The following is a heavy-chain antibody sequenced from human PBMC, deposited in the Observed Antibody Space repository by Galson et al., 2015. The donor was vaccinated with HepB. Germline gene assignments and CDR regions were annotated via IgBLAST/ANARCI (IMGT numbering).Heavy chain of an antibody. CDR3: ARGNRGVATDY. CDR2: ITAGNGNT. V-gene: IGHV1-3*01. J-gene: IGHJ4*02. D-gene: IGHD5-12*01. Sequence: SVKVSCKASGYTFTSYAMHWVRQAPGQRLEWMGWITAGNGNTKYSQKFQGRVTITRDTSASTAYMELSSLRSEDTAVYYCARGNRGVATDYWGQGTLVTVSS. CDR1: GYTFTSYA.